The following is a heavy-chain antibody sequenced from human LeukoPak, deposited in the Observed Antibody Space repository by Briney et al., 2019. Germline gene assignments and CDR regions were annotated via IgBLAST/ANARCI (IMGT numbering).Heavy chain of an antibody. Sequence: SETLSHTPAVHGDSSSGYYWSWIRQPPGKGLEWVGEINHCGSTKYNPSLKSRVTISVGTSKNQFSLTLSSVTAADTAVYYCARAGLNGDVDYWGQGTLVTVSS. D-gene: IGHD4-17*01. CDR3: ARAGLNGDVDY. CDR1: GDSSSGYY. V-gene: IGHV4-34*01. CDR2: INHCGST. J-gene: IGHJ4*02.